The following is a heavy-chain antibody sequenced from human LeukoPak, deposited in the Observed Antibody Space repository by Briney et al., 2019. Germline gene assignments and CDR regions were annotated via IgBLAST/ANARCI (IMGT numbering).Heavy chain of an antibody. V-gene: IGHV4-34*01. CDR1: GGSFSGYY. D-gene: IGHD3-22*01. CDR2: INHSGST. Sequence: SETLSLTCAVYGGSFSGYYWSWIRQPPGKGLEWIGEINHSGSTNYNPSLKSRVTISVDTSKNQFSLKLSSVTAADTAVYYCAREGHYYDSSGYPNYYYYYMDVWGKGTTVTVSS. CDR3: AREGHYYDSSGYPNYYYYYMDV. J-gene: IGHJ6*03.